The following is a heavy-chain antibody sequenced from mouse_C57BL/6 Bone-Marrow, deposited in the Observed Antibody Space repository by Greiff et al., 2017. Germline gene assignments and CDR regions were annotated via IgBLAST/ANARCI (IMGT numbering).Heavy chain of an antibody. D-gene: IGHD2-12*01. CDR1: GYTFTSYW. CDR2: IDPSDSYT. CDR3: ARLRYYYFDV. Sequence: QVQLQQPGAELVMPGASVKLSCKASGYTFTSYWMHWVKQRPGQGLEWIGEIDPSDSYTNYNQKFKGKSTLTVDKSSSTAYMQLSSLTSEDSSVYYCARLRYYYFDVWGTGTTVTVSS. J-gene: IGHJ1*03. V-gene: IGHV1-69*01.